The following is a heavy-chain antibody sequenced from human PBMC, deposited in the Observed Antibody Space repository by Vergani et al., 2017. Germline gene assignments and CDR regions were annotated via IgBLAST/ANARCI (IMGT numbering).Heavy chain of an antibody. CDR3: ALTESFILRYFHWAL. J-gene: IGHJ4*02. Sequence: QLHLQESGPGLVKPSETLSLTCTVPGGSITSSSYYWGWIRQPPGKGLGWIGNIYHSGGAYYNPSLKGRVTISVDTSKNQFSLEVTSVTASDTAIYFCALTESFILRYFHWALWGQGTLVTVSS. D-gene: IGHD3-9*01. V-gene: IGHV4-39*01. CDR1: GGSITSSSYY. CDR2: IYHSGGA.